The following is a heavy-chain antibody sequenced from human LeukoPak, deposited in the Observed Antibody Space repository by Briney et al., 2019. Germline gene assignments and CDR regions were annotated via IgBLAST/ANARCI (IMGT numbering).Heavy chain of an antibody. CDR2: INHSGST. CDR3: AREVVPAANVYYYYMDV. CDR1: GGSFSGHY. Sequence: SETLSLTCAVYGGSFSGHYWSWIRQPPGKGLEWIGEINHSGSTNYNPSLKSRVTMSVDTSKNQFSLKLSSVTAADTAVYYCAREVVPAANVYYYYMDVWGKGTTVTVSS. V-gene: IGHV4-34*01. D-gene: IGHD2-2*01. J-gene: IGHJ6*03.